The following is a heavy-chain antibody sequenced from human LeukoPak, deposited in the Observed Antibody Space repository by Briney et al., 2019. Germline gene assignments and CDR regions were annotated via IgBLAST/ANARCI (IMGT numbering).Heavy chain of an antibody. J-gene: IGHJ6*04. Sequence: PSETLSLTCTVSGGSISRYFWNWIRQPPGKGLEWIGYIYYSGSTNYNPSLKSRVTISVDTSKNQFSLKLSSVTAADTAVYYCARGPLRFRYGLDVWGKGTTVTVSS. CDR1: GGSISRYF. CDR2: IYYSGST. CDR3: ARGPLRFRYGLDV. V-gene: IGHV4-59*01. D-gene: IGHD3-3*01.